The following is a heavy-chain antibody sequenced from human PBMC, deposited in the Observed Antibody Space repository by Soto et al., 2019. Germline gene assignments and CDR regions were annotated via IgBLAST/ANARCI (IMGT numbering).Heavy chain of an antibody. J-gene: IGHJ4*02. D-gene: IGHD3-22*01. V-gene: IGHV4-59*01. Sequence: SETLSLTCSVSGVSISSYYWSWIRQPPGKGLEWIGYIYYSGSTNYNPSLKSRVTISVDTSKNQFSLKLSSVTAADTAVYYCARSRGGYFDYWGQGTLVTVS. CDR2: IYYSGST. CDR3: ARSRGGYFDY. CDR1: GVSISSYY.